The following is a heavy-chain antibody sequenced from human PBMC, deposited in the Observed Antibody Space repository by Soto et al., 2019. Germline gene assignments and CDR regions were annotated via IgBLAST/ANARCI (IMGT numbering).Heavy chain of an antibody. J-gene: IGHJ4*02. CDR1: GDSINSDNYY. CDR2: IYYRGNT. V-gene: IGHV4-39*01. Sequence: QLQLQESGPGLVKPSETLSLTCSVSGDSINSDNYYWGWIRQPPGKGLEWIGSIYYRGNTYYNPCPNARCTIALNKSRRQYSLKLKSETAADSAVYFCARREGLATISYYCDYWGQGTLVTVAS. D-gene: IGHD3-9*01. CDR3: ARREGLATISYYCDY.